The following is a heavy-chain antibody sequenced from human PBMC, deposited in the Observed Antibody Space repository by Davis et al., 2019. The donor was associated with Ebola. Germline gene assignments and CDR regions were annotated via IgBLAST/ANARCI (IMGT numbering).Heavy chain of an antibody. Sequence: SVKVSCKASGGTFSSYAISWVRQAPGQGLEWMGGIIPIFGTANYAQKFQGRVTITADESTSTAYMELSSLRSEDTAVYYCARERGSRERFDYWGQGTLVAVSS. CDR2: IIPIFGTA. CDR1: GGTFSSYA. J-gene: IGHJ4*02. CDR3: ARERGSRERFDY. D-gene: IGHD1-26*01. V-gene: IGHV1-69*13.